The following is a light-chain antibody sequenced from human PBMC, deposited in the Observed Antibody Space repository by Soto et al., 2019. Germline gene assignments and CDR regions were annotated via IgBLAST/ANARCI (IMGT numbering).Light chain of an antibody. J-gene: IGKJ1*01. CDR1: QSVSTW. CDR3: QQYNRYST. V-gene: IGKV1-5*03. CDR2: RAS. Sequence: DLQMTQSPSTLSASIGDRVTITCRASQSVSTWLAWYQQKPGKAPKLLIYRASTLESGVPSRFSGSGSGTEFTLTISSLQPDDFATYYCQQYNRYSTFCQGTKVEIK.